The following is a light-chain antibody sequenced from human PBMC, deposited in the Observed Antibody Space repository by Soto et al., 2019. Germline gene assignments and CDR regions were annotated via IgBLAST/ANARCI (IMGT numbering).Light chain of an antibody. Sequence: QSALTQPPSSSGSHGQSVTISCTGTSSDVGGYNYVSWYQQHPGKAPKLMIYEVNKRPSGVPDRFSGSKSGTTASLTVSGRQAEDEADYYCSSYAGSRSYVFGTGTKLTVL. CDR1: SSDVGGYNY. CDR2: EVN. CDR3: SSYAGSRSYV. V-gene: IGLV2-8*01. J-gene: IGLJ1*01.